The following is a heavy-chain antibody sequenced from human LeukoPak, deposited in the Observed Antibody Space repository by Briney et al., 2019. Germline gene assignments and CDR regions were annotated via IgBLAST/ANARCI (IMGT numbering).Heavy chain of an antibody. CDR1: GGSISSYY. J-gene: IGHJ1*01. CDR3: ARGVSYDDSSGYYNEYFQH. Sequence: SETLSLTFTVSGGSISSYYWSWIRQPPGKGLEWIGYIYYSGSTNYNPSLKSRVTISVDTSKNQFSLKLSSVTAADTAVYYCARGVSYDDSSGYYNEYFQHWGQGTLVTVSS. D-gene: IGHD3-22*01. CDR2: IYYSGST. V-gene: IGHV4-59*08.